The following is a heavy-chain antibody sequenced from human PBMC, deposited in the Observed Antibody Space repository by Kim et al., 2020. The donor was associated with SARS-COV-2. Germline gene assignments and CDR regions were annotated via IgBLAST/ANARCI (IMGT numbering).Heavy chain of an antibody. J-gene: IGHJ4*02. CDR3: GAGFDY. V-gene: IGHV4-34*01. CDR2: HSGST. Sequence: HSGSTNYNPTLKSRHTISVDTSKNQFSLKLSSVTAADTAVYYCGAGFDYWGQGTLVTVSS. D-gene: IGHD6-13*01.